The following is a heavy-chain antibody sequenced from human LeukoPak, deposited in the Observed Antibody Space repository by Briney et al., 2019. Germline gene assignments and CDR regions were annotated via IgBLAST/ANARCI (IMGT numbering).Heavy chain of an antibody. J-gene: IGHJ4*02. Sequence: SEILSLTCIVSGGSISGFYWSWIRQPAWKGLEWIGRIYPSGGTNYNPSLKSRVTMSTDTSKNQFSLKLRSVTAADTAVYYCAREYGDLDYWGQGTLVTVSS. CDR3: AREYGDLDY. CDR2: IYPSGGT. V-gene: IGHV4-4*07. D-gene: IGHD4-17*01. CDR1: GGSISGFY.